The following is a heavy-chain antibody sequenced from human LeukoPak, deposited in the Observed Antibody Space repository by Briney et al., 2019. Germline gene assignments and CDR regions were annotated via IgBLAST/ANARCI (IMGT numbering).Heavy chain of an antibody. V-gene: IGHV3-23*01. D-gene: IGHD2-15*01. J-gene: IGHJ4*02. CDR1: GFIFSTHA. Sequence: GGSLRLSCVASGFIFSTHAMSWVRLAPGRGLEWVSTISDSGGGTNYTESVKGRFTISRDNSMSTLSLQMKSLRVEDTALYYCARGYCSGGSCTWGLFDSWGQGTLVTVSS. CDR2: ISDSGGGT. CDR3: ARGYCSGGSCTWGLFDS.